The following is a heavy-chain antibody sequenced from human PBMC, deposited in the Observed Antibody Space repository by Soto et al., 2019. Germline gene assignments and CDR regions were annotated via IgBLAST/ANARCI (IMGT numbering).Heavy chain of an antibody. CDR3: ARSNYYDSSGYYPSEIDS. J-gene: IGHJ5*01. CDR2: IIPIFGTA. V-gene: IGHV1-69*13. D-gene: IGHD3-22*01. CDR1: GGTFGSYA. Sequence: GXSVKVSCKASGGTFGSYAISWVRQAPGQGLEWMGGIIPIFGTANYAQKFQGRVTITADESTSTAYMELSSLRSEDTAVYYCARSNYYDSSGYYPSEIDSWGHGTLATVSS.